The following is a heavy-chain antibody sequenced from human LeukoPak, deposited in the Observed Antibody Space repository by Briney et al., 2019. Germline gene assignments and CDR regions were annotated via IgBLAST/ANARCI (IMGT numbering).Heavy chain of an antibody. J-gene: IGHJ6*03. V-gene: IGHV3-53*01. CDR1: GFTFSSYS. D-gene: IGHD3-10*01. Sequence: GGPLRLSCAASGFTFSSYSMNWVRQAPGKGLEWVSVIYSGGRTYYGDSVKGRFTFSRDNSKNTLYLQMNSLRAEDTAVYYCARVLSGRGSLYSYYYYMDVWGKGTTVTVSS. CDR3: ARVLSGRGSLYSYYYYMDV. CDR2: IYSGGRT.